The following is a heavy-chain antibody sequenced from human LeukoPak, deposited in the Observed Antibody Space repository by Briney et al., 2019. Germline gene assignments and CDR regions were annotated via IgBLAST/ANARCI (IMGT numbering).Heavy chain of an antibody. V-gene: IGHV4-34*01. J-gene: IGHJ3*02. CDR1: GGSISSYY. Sequence: SETLSLTCTVSGGSISSYYWSWIRQPPGKGLEWIGEINHSGSTNYNPSLKSRVTISVDTSKNQFSLKLSSVTAADTAVYYCARLYYLEWLSPDAFDIWGQGTMVTVSS. CDR2: INHSGST. CDR3: ARLYYLEWLSPDAFDI. D-gene: IGHD3-3*01.